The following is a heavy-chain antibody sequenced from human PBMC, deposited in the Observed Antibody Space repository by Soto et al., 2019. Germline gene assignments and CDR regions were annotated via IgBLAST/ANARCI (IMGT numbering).Heavy chain of an antibody. CDR3: ARELYYYDSSGYSGYNWFDP. CDR1: GYTFTSYY. D-gene: IGHD3-22*01. CDR2: INPSGGST. V-gene: IGHV1-46*03. Sequence: ASVKVSCKASGYTFTSYYMHWVRQAPGQGLEWMGIINPSGGSTSYAQKFQGRVTMTRDTSTSTVYMELSSLRSEDTAVYYCARELYYYDSSGYSGYNWFDPWGQGTLVTVSS. J-gene: IGHJ5*02.